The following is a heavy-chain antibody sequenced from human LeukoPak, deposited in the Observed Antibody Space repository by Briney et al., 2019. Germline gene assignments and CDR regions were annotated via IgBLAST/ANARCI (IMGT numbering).Heavy chain of an antibody. J-gene: IGHJ4*02. V-gene: IGHV2-70*04. D-gene: IGHD3-22*01. CDR3: ARASYYYDSSGYYYYYFDY. CDR2: IDWDDDK. CDR1: GFSLSTRGMR. Sequence: SGPTLLNPTQTLTLTCTFSGFSLSTRGMRVSWIRQPPGKALEWLALIDWDDDKFYSTSLKTRLTISKDTSKNQVVLTMTNMDPVDTATYYCARASYYYDSSGYYYYYFDYWGQGTLVTVSS.